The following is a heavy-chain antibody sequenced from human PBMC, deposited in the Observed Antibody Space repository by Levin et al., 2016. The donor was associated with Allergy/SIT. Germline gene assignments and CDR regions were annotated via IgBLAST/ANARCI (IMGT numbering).Heavy chain of an antibody. D-gene: IGHD6-13*01. CDR2: ISSSSSYI. CDR1: GFTFSSYS. V-gene: IGHV3-21*01. CDR3: ARVGYSSSWYRRSYYYGMDV. J-gene: IGHJ6*02. Sequence: GESLKISCAASGFTFSSYSMNWVRQAPGKGLEWVSSISSSSSYIYYADSVKGRFTISRDNAKNSLYLQMNSLRAEDTAVYYCARVGYSSSWYRRSYYYGMDVWGQGTTVTVSS.